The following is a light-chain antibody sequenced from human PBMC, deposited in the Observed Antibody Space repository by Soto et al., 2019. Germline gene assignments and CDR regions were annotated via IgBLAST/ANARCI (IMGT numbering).Light chain of an antibody. CDR1: QGISNY. J-gene: IGKJ2*01. Sequence: DIQMTQSPSAMSASVGDTVTITCRASQGISNYLAWFQQKPGKVPERLIFGASSLQSGVPSRFSGRGYGTEFTLTISSLQPEDFAVYYCQQYYNWPPYTFGQGTKLQIE. CDR3: QQYYNWPPYT. V-gene: IGKV1-17*03. CDR2: GAS.